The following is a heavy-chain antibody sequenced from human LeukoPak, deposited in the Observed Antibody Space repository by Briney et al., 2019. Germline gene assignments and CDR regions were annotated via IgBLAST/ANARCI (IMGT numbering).Heavy chain of an antibody. Sequence: ASVKVSCAASGYTLTSYGINWMRQAPGQGLEWMGWISTQSGNTNYAQKVQGRLTLTTDRSTNTAYMELRSLRSDDTAVYYCARGAYGDKWGQGTMVTVSS. CDR2: ISTQSGNT. CDR1: GYTLTSYG. J-gene: IGHJ4*02. CDR3: ARGAYGDK. D-gene: IGHD4-17*01. V-gene: IGHV1-18*01.